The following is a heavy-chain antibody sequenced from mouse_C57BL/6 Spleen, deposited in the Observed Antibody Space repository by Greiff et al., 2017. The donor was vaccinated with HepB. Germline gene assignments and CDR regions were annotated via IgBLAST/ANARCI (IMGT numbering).Heavy chain of an antibody. CDR2: INPNNGGT. Sequence: VQLQQSGPELVKPGASVKISCKASGYTFTDYYMNWVKQSHGKSLEWIGDINPNNGGTSYNQKFKGKATLTVDKSSSTAYMELRSLTSEDSAVYYCARAGGDGYYEVFAYWGQGTLVTVSA. CDR3: ARAGGDGYYEVFAY. D-gene: IGHD2-3*01. J-gene: IGHJ3*01. V-gene: IGHV1-26*01. CDR1: GYTFTDYY.